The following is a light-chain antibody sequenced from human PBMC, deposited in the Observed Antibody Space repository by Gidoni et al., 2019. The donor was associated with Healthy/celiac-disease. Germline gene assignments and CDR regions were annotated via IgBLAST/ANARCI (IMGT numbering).Light chain of an antibody. CDR1: SSDVGGYNY. V-gene: IGLV2-14*01. Sequence: QSALTQPASVSGSPGQSITIPCTGTSSDVGGYNYVSWYQQHPGKAPKLMIYEVSNRPSGVFYRFSGSKSGNTASLTISGLQAEDEADYYCSSYTSSSTFVFGTGTKVTVL. J-gene: IGLJ1*01. CDR2: EVS. CDR3: SSYTSSSTFV.